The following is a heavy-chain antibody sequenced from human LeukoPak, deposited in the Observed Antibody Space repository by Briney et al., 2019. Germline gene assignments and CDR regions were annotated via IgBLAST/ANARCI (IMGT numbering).Heavy chain of an antibody. CDR3: EVFEPSGDYYMDV. J-gene: IGHJ6*03. D-gene: IGHD3-3*01. CDR1: GFTFSSYA. V-gene: IGHV3-23*01. Sequence: SGGSLRLSCAASGFTFSSYAMSWVRQAPGKGLEWVSAISGSGGSTYYADSVKGRFTISRDNSKNTLYLQMNSLRAEDTAVYYCEVFEPSGDYYMDVWGKGTTVTVSS. CDR2: ISGSGGST.